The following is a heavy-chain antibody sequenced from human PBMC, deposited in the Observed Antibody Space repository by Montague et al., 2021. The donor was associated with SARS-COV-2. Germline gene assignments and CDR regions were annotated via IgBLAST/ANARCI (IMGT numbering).Heavy chain of an antibody. V-gene: IGHV4-39*01. J-gene: IGHJ4*01. CDR2: IANGGXT. CDR1: GGSFDSDNFF. Sequence: SETLSLTCSVAGGSFDSDNFFWGWIRQPPGKRLEWIGVIANGGXTXDXXXXKXRVTISVHTSRNQLSLNVKSVTAADTVVYYCARHRRYDVVTYYPDFWGQGILVTVSS. D-gene: IGHD3-9*01. CDR3: ARHRRYDVVTYYPDF.